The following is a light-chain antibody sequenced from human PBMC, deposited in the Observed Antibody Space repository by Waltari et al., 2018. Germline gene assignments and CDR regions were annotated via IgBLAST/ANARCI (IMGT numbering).Light chain of an antibody. CDR2: VNSDGSH. CDR3: QTGGHGTWV. CDR1: SGHSSNI. J-gene: IGLJ3*02. V-gene: IGLV4-69*01. Sequence: QLVLTQSPSASASLGASVTLTCTLSSGHSSNIIAWLQQQPEKGPRYLMKVNSDGSHSKGDEIPDRFSGSSSGAERYLPISSLQSEDEADYYCQTGGHGTWVFGGGTKLTVL.